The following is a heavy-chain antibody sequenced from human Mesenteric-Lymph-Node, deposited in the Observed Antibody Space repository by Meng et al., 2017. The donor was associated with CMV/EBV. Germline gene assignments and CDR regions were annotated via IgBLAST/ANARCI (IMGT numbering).Heavy chain of an antibody. CDR3: ARLVGMSGSFDY. Sequence: TGSGGYISSNRYFWAWIRQRPGRGLEWIGSISYSGSTYYNPSLKSRVTISVDTSKNQFSQRLTSVTAVDTAVYYCARLVGMSGSFDYWGQGTLVTVSS. J-gene: IGHJ4*02. CDR2: ISYSGST. D-gene: IGHD1-20*01. V-gene: IGHV4-39*01. CDR1: GGYISSNRYF.